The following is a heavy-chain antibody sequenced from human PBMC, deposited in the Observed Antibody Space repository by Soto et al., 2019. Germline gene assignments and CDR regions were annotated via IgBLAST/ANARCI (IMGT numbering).Heavy chain of an antibody. Sequence: ASVKVSCKASGYTFTSYYMHWVRQAPGQGLEWMGIINPSGGSTSYAQKFQGRVTMTRDTSTSTVYMELSSLRSEDTAVYYCARDSSGSNSSGWDNFDYWGQGTLVTVSS. D-gene: IGHD6-19*01. CDR2: INPSGGST. J-gene: IGHJ4*02. V-gene: IGHV1-46*01. CDR1: GYTFTSYY. CDR3: ARDSSGSNSSGWDNFDY.